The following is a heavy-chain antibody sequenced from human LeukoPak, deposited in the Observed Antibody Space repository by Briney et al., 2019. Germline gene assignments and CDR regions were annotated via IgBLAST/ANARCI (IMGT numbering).Heavy chain of an antibody. CDR1: GFTFSSYS. CDR3: ARDIIAVAQTDY. CDR2: ISSSSSYI. Sequence: PGGSLRFSCAASGFTFSSYSMNWVRQAPGKGLEWVSSISSSSSYIYYADSVKGRFTISRDNAKNSLYLQMNSLRAEDTAVYYCARDIIAVAQTDYWGQGTLVTVSS. D-gene: IGHD6-19*01. J-gene: IGHJ4*02. V-gene: IGHV3-21*01.